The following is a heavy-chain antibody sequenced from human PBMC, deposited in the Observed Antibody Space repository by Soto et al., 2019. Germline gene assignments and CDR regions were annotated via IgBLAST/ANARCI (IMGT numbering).Heavy chain of an antibody. CDR2: VNHSGEA. Sequence: PSETLSLTCGVYGGSFRNYYWIWVRQPPGKGLEWIGEVNHSGEATYNPSLQSRVSISLDTSNNHFSLKMTSVTADDTALYHCARDLTRHGYSHGSVDYWGLGTPVTVSS. D-gene: IGHD5-18*01. CDR1: GGSFRNYY. CDR3: ARDLTRHGYSHGSVDY. J-gene: IGHJ4*02. V-gene: IGHV4-34*01.